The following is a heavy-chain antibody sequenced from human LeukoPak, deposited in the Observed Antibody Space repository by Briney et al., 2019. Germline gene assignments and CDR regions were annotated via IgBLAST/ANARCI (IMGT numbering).Heavy chain of an antibody. CDR1: GGSVTTYY. J-gene: IGHJ5*02. V-gene: IGHV4-59*02. CDR3: ARASRPRRITMVRGVITAMIVDP. D-gene: IGHD3-10*01. Sequence: SETLSLTCTVSGGSVTTYYWSWIRQPPGKGLEWIGYIYYSGSTNYNPSLKSRVTVSVDTSKNQFSLKLSSVTAADTAVYYCARASRPRRITMVRGVITAMIVDPWGQGTLVTVSS. CDR2: IYYSGST.